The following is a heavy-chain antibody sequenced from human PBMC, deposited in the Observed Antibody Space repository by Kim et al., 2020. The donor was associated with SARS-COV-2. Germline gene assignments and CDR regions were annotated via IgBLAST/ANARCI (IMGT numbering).Heavy chain of an antibody. J-gene: IGHJ3*02. V-gene: IGHV3-23*01. Sequence: YAGSVKGGFTIARDNAKNTLYLQMNSMRAEDTAVYYWAKDIMGPSHAFDIWGQGTMVTVTS. CDR3: AKDIMGPSHAFDI. D-gene: IGHD1-26*01.